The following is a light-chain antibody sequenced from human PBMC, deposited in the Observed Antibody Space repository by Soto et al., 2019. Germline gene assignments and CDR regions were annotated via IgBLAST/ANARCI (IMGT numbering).Light chain of an antibody. CDR2: DAS. J-gene: IGKJ2*01. Sequence: EIVLTQSPATLSLSPGERATLSCRASQSVSSYLAWYQKKPGQAPMLLIYDASNRATGNPARLSGSGSETDFTRTISSLEPEEFAVYYGQQRINWPRTFGQGTKLEIK. CDR3: QQRINWPRT. V-gene: IGKV3-11*01. CDR1: QSVSSY.